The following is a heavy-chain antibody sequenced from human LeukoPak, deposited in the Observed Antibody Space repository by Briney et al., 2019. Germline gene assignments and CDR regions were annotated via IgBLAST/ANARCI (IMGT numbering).Heavy chain of an antibody. Sequence: GASVKVSRKASGYTFTGYYMHWVRQAPGQGLGWMGWINPNSGGTNYAQKFQGRVTMTRDTSISTAYMELSRLRSDDTAVYYCARGINRITMIVRENWFDPWGQGTLVTVSS. CDR3: ARGINRITMIVRENWFDP. CDR1: GYTFTGYY. V-gene: IGHV1-2*02. J-gene: IGHJ5*02. CDR2: INPNSGGT. D-gene: IGHD3-22*01.